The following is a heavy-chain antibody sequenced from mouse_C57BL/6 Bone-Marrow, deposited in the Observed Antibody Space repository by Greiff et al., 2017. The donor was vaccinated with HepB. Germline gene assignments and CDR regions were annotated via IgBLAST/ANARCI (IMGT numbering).Heavy chain of an antibody. D-gene: IGHD2-5*01. CDR1: GFTFSSYA. CDR3: AREYSNYGFAY. V-gene: IGHV5-4*01. CDR2: ISDGGSYT. J-gene: IGHJ3*01. Sequence: EVNVVDSGGGLVKPGGSLKLSCAASGFTFSSYAMSWVRQTPEKRLEWVATISDGGSYTYYPDNVKGRFTISRDNAKNNLYLQMSHLKSEDTAMYYCAREYSNYGFAYWGQGTLVTVSA.